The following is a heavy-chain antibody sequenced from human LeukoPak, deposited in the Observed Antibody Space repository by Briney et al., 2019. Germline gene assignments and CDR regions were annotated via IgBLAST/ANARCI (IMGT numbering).Heavy chain of an antibody. Sequence: GESLKISCKGSGYSFTTYWIGWVRQMPGKGLKWMGIIYPGDSDTRYSPSFQGQVTISVDKSISTAYLQWSSLKASDTAMYYCASVLRGGGVNYYFDYWGQGTLVTVSS. CDR2: IYPGDSDT. CDR1: GYSFTTYW. D-gene: IGHD2-15*01. J-gene: IGHJ4*02. CDR3: ASVLRGGGVNYYFDY. V-gene: IGHV5-51*01.